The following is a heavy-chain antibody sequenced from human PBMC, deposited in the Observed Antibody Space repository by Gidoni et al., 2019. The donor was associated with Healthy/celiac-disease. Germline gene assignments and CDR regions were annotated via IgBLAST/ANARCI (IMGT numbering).Heavy chain of an antibody. CDR2: ISYGGSNK. CDR1: GVTVSSYA. V-gene: IGHV3-30*01. Sequence: QGQLVASGGGVVQPGRSLRLCWAGAGVTVSSYAMHCVRQAPGKGLEWVAVISYGGSNKYYADSVKRLFTISRDTSMNTLYLQMISLRAEDTAVYYCARGRVDTAMARGYYDRSGPYYFDYWGQGTLVTVSS. J-gene: IGHJ4*02. CDR3: ARGRVDTAMARGYYDRSGPYYFDY. D-gene: IGHD5-18*01.